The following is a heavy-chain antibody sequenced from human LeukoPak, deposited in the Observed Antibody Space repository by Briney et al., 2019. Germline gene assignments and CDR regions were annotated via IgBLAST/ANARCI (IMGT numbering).Heavy chain of an antibody. Sequence: SETLSLTCTVSGGSISSSSYYWGWIRQPPGKGLEWIGSIYYSGSTYYNPSLKSRVTISVDTSKNQFSLKLSSVTAADTAVYYCAELANYYDSSGYFAFDIWGQGTMVTVSS. CDR3: AELANYYDSSGYFAFDI. D-gene: IGHD3-22*01. CDR1: GGSISSSSYY. V-gene: IGHV4-39*07. CDR2: IYYSGST. J-gene: IGHJ3*02.